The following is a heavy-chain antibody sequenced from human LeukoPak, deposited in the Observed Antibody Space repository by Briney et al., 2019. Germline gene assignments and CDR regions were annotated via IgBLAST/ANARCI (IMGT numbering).Heavy chain of an antibody. D-gene: IGHD2-21*02. V-gene: IGHV1-18*04. CDR2: ISAYNGNT. J-gene: IGHJ4*02. CDR3: ASGLAYCGGDCYSPASFDY. CDR1: GYTFTGYC. Sequence: ASVKVSCKASGYTFTGYCMHWVRQATGQGLEWMGWISAYNGNTNYAQKLQGRVTMTTDTSTSTAYMELRSLRSDDTAVYYCASGLAYCGGDCYSPASFDYWGQGTLVTVSS.